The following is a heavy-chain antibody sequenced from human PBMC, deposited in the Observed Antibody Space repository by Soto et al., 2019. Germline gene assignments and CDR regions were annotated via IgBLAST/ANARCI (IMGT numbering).Heavy chain of an antibody. Sequence: QVQLVESGGGLVKPGGSLRLSCAASGFTFSDSYMNWIRQAPGKGLEWLSYISTSGSYTNYADSVRGRFTISRDNAKNSLYLQTNCLTAEDAAVYYCGRPSTSEAGGAFDPWGQGTLGTVSS. CDR3: GRPSTSEAGGAFDP. V-gene: IGHV3-11*05. J-gene: IGHJ5*02. CDR1: GFTFSDSY. CDR2: ISTSGSYT. D-gene: IGHD6-19*01.